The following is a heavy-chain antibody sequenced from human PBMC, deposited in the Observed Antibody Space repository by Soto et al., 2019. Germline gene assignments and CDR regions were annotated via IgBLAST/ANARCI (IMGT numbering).Heavy chain of an antibody. D-gene: IGHD6-13*01. V-gene: IGHV3-30*03. CDR1: GFTFSSYG. J-gene: IGHJ6*02. CDR2: ISYDGSNK. Sequence: VGSLRLSCAASGFTFSSYGMHWVRQAPGKGLEWVAVISYDGSNKYYADSVKGRFTISRDNAKSSLYLQMNSLRAEDTAVYYCARSSSWPYYYYGMDVWGQGTTVTVSS. CDR3: ARSSSWPYYYYGMDV.